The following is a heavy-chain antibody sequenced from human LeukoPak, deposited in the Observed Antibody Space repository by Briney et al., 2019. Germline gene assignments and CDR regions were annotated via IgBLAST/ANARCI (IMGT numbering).Heavy chain of an antibody. CDR2: ISWSSGSI. CDR3: AKDQGLYCSGGSCYSGAFDI. J-gene: IGHJ3*02. Sequence: PGRSLRLSCAASGFTFDDYAMHWVRQAPGKGLEWVSGISWSSGSIGYADSVKGRFTIYRDNAKNSLYLEMNSLRAEDMALYYCAKDQGLYCSGGSCYSGAFDIWGQGTMVTVSS. CDR1: GFTFDDYA. D-gene: IGHD2-15*01. V-gene: IGHV3-9*03.